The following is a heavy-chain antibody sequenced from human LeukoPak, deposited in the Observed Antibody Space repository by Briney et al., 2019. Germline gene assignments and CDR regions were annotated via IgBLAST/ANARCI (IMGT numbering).Heavy chain of an antibody. CDR2: IYYSRST. CDR1: GGSISSSSYY. CDR3: AKGYCRGNSCYDDRGAFDY. D-gene: IGHD2-2*01. V-gene: IGHV4-39*07. J-gene: IGHJ4*02. Sequence: PSETLSLTCTVSGGSISSSSYYWGWIRQPPGKGLEWIGSIYYSRSTYYNPSLKSRVTISVDTSKNQFSLKLSSVTAADTAVYYCAKGYCRGNSCYDDRGAFDYWGQGTLVTVSS.